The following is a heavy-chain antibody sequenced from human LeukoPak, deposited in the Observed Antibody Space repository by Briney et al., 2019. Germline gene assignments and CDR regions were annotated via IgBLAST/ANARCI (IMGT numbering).Heavy chain of an antibody. CDR1: GFTFSSYT. CDR2: ISTSSSYI. Sequence: GGSLRLSCAASGFTFSSYTMNWVRQAPGKGLEWVSSISTSSSYIYFADSVKGRFTISRDNAKNSLSLQMNSLRADDTAVYYCARGQIYYDGSGFDYWGQGTLVTVSS. D-gene: IGHD3-22*01. CDR3: ARGQIYYDGSGFDY. V-gene: IGHV3-21*01. J-gene: IGHJ4*02.